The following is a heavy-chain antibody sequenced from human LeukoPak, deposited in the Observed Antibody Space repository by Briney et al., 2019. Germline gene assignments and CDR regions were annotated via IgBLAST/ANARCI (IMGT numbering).Heavy chain of an antibody. Sequence: SETLSLTCAVYGGSFSGHYWSWIRQPPGKGMEWIREINHSGSTNYNPSVKSRVSIPVDTSKNQFSLKLSSVAAADTAVYYCARGGGYSYWPQNDYWGQGTLVTVSS. D-gene: IGHD5-18*01. CDR2: INHSGST. CDR1: GGSFSGHY. V-gene: IGHV4-34*01. CDR3: ARGGGYSYWPQNDY. J-gene: IGHJ4*02.